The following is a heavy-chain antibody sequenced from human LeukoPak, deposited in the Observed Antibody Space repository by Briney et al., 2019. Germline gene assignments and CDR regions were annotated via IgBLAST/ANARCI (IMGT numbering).Heavy chain of an antibody. V-gene: IGHV1-2*02. CDR2: INPNSGGT. J-gene: IGHJ5*02. D-gene: IGHD6-13*01. CDR3: ARGGYSSSWYISFNTPVITSSIDP. CDR1: GYTFTGYY. Sequence: GASVKVSCKASGYTFTGYYMHWVRQAPGQGLEWMGWINPNSGGTNYAQKFQGRVTMTRNTSISTAYMELSSLRSEDTAVYYCARGGYSSSWYISFNTPVITSSIDPWGQGTLVTVSS.